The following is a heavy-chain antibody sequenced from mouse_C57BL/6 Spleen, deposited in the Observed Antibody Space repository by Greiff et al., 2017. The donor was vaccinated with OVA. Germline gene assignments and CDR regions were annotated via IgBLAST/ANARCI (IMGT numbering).Heavy chain of an antibody. CDR3: ARSDDGYWDY. D-gene: IGHD2-3*01. V-gene: IGHV1-69*01. CDR2: IDPSDSYT. CDR1: GYTFTSYW. Sequence: QVQLQQPGAELVMPGASVKLSCKASGYTFTSYWMHWVKQRPGQGLEWIGEIDPSDSYTNYNQKFKGKSTLTVDKSSSPAYMQLSSLTSEDSAVYYCARSDDGYWDYWGQGTTLTVSS. J-gene: IGHJ2*01.